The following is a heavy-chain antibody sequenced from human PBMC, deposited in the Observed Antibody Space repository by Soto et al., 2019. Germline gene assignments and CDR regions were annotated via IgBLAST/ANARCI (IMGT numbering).Heavy chain of an antibody. CDR2: ISAYNGNT. V-gene: IGHV1-18*01. Sequence: ASVKVSCKASGYTFTSYGISWVRQAPGQGLEWMGWISAYNGNTNYAQKLQGRVTMTTDTSTSTAYMELRSLRSDNTAVYYCARVKGSGYHNWFDPWGQGTLVTVSS. J-gene: IGHJ5*02. D-gene: IGHD3-22*01. CDR1: GYTFTSYG. CDR3: ARVKGSGYHNWFDP.